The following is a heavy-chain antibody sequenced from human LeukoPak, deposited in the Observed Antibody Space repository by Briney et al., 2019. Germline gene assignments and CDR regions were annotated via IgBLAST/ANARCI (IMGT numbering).Heavy chain of an antibody. CDR3: ARSGVVVAGRWNYMDV. CDR1: GFTLSSYG. Sequence: GGSLRLSCAASGFTLSSYGMSWVRQAPGKGLEWVSALSGNGGSTYYADSVKGRFTISRDNSKNTLYLQMNSLRAEDTAVYYCARSGVVVAGRWNYMDVWGKGTTVTISS. CDR2: LSGNGGST. D-gene: IGHD6-19*01. J-gene: IGHJ6*03. V-gene: IGHV3-23*01.